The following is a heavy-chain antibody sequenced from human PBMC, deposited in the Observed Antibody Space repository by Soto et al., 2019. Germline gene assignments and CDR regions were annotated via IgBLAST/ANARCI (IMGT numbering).Heavy chain of an antibody. CDR3: ARLIGGIVVVTAIPGHS. CDR1: GHSISSGFY. D-gene: IGHD2-21*02. Sequence: PSETLSLTCAVSGHSISSGFYYWGWIRQPPGKGLEWIGSIYHSGSTYYNPSPKSRVSISGDTSKNQFSLKLSSVTAADTAVYYCARLIGGIVVVTAIPGHSWGQGTLVTVSS. V-gene: IGHV4-38-2*01. CDR2: IYHSGST. J-gene: IGHJ4*02.